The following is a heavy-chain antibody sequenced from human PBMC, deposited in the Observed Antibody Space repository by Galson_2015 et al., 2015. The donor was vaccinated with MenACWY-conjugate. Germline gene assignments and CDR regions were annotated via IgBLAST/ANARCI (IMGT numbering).Heavy chain of an antibody. V-gene: IGHV4-59*01. Sequence: ETLSLTCTVSGGSISTYYWSWIRQPPGKGLEWIGYIYYSGSTNHNPSLKSRVNISVDTSKNQFSLKLSSVTAADTAVYYCARSSMVREPRFDYWGQGTLVTVSS. CDR3: ARSSMVREPRFDY. J-gene: IGHJ4*02. D-gene: IGHD3-10*01. CDR2: IYYSGST. CDR1: GGSISTYY.